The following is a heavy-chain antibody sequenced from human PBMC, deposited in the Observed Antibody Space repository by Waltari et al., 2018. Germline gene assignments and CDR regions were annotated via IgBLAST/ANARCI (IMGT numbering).Heavy chain of an antibody. J-gene: IGHJ4*02. D-gene: IGHD3-16*01. CDR3: AREEGSYGH. V-gene: IGHV4-61*02. CDR1: GDSISSGTYF. CDR2: IHSSGIS. Sequence: QVQLQESGTVLVKPSQTLSLTCTVSGDSISSGTYFWSWIRPPAGKGLEWIGRIHSSGISNYNPSLSRRVTMSVDTSKNQFSLSLTSVTAADTAIYYCAREEGSYGHWGLGTLVTVSS.